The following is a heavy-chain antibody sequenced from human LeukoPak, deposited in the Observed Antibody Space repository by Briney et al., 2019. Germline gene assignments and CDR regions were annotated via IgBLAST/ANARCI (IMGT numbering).Heavy chain of an antibody. CDR2: ISSSGSTR. Sequence: PGGSLRLSCAASGFTFSNAWMSWVRQAPGKGLEWVSYISSSGSTRYYADSVKGRFTISRDNAKNSLYLQVNSLRAEDTAVYYCTRGSLAYFWGQGTLVTVSS. J-gene: IGHJ4*02. CDR3: TRGSLAYF. CDR1: GFTFSNAW. V-gene: IGHV3-11*04.